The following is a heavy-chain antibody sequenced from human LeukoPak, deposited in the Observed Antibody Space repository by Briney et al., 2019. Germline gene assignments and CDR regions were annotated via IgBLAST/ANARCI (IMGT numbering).Heavy chain of an antibody. Sequence: ASVKVSCKASDYTFTSYGISWVRQAPGQGLEWMGWISPYGDNTNYAQNLQGRVTMTTDTSTSTAYMELRSLTSDDTAMYYCARGGPFSIAAARVYYFDYWGQGTLVTVSS. J-gene: IGHJ4*02. CDR3: ARGGPFSIAAARVYYFDY. CDR1: DYTFTSYG. D-gene: IGHD6-13*01. CDR2: ISPYGDNT. V-gene: IGHV1-18*01.